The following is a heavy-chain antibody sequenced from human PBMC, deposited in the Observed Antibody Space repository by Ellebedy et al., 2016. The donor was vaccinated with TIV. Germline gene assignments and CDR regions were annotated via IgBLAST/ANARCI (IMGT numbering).Heavy chain of an antibody. J-gene: IGHJ6*02. V-gene: IGHV1-69*13. CDR3: ARGDSSGWSLTHNYVMDV. CDR1: GGTFTSLA. CDR2: IIPIFGAP. D-gene: IGHD6-19*01. Sequence: SVKVSXXASGGTFTSLAISWVRQAPGQGLECMGQIIPIFGAPNYAQKFQGRVTIVADDSTRTAYMELSSLTSEDTAVYYCARGDSSGWSLTHNYVMDVWGQGTTVTVSS.